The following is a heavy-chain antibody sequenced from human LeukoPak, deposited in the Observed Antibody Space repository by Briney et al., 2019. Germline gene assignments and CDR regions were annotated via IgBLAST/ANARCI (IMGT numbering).Heavy chain of an antibody. CDR2: ISWNSGSM. D-gene: IGHD2-2*01. Sequence: GGSLRLSCAASGFTFHDYAMHWVRQAPGKGLEWVSAISWNSGSMGYADSVKGRFTISRDNAKNSLYLQMNSLRPEDTALYYCAKEAVPAAIGPGYFDYWGPGTLVTVSS. CDR1: GFTFHDYA. CDR3: AKEAVPAAIGPGYFDY. V-gene: IGHV3-9*01. J-gene: IGHJ4*02.